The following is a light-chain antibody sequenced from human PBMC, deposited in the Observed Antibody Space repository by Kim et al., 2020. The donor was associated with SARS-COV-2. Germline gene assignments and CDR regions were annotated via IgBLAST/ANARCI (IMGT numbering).Light chain of an antibody. J-gene: IGKJ2*01. CDR1: QSVSSNH. V-gene: IGKV3-20*01. Sequence: SPGERATLSCRASQSVSSNHMAWYQQKPGQAPRLLIYAAFKRAAGIPDRFSGSGSGTDFTLTISRLEPEDSAVYYCQRYATSPCTFGQGTKLEI. CDR3: QRYATSPCT. CDR2: AAF.